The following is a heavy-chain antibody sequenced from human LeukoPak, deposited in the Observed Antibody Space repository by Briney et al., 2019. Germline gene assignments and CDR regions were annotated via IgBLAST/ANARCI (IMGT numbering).Heavy chain of an antibody. CDR2: ISSGSSTI. V-gene: IGHV3-48*01. CDR1: GFTFSSYS. J-gene: IGHJ4*02. Sequence: GGSLRLSCAVSGFTFSSYSMNWVRQAPGKGLEWVSYISSGSSTIYYADSVKGRFTISRDNAKNSLYLQMNSLRAEDTAVYYCATVGVGGSYGYWGQGTLVTVSS. D-gene: IGHD1-26*01. CDR3: ATVGVGGSYGY.